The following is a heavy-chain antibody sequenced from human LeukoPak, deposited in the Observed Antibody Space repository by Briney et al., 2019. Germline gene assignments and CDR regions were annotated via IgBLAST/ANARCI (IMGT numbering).Heavy chain of an antibody. Sequence: SETLSVTCAVYGGSFSGYYWSWIRQPRGKGLEWIGEINHSGSTNYNPSLKSRVTISVDTSKNQFSLKLSSVTAADTAVYYCARSPPAEWLRCGYFDYWGQGTLVTVSS. J-gene: IGHJ4*02. D-gene: IGHD5-12*01. CDR3: ARSPPAEWLRCGYFDY. CDR2: INHSGST. CDR1: GGSFSGYY. V-gene: IGHV4-34*01.